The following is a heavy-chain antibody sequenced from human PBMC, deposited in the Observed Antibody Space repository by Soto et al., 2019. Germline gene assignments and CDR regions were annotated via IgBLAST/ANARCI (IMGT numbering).Heavy chain of an antibody. Sequence: GGSLRLSCAASGFTFSNAWMSWVRQAPGKGLEWVGRIKSKTDGGTTDYAAPVKGRFTISRDDSKNTLYLQMNSLKTEDTAVYYCTTDLVKRGATRAFDIWGQGTMVTVSS. CDR2: IKSKTDGGTT. CDR3: TTDLVKRGATRAFDI. D-gene: IGHD1-26*01. J-gene: IGHJ3*02. CDR1: GFTFSNAW. V-gene: IGHV3-15*01.